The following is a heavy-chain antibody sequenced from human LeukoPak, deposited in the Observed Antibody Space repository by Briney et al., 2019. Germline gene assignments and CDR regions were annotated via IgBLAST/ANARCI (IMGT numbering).Heavy chain of an antibody. Sequence: AGGSLRLSCAASGFTFSSYEMNWVRQAPGKGLEWVSYISSSGSTIYYADSVKGRFTISRDNAKNSLYLQMNSLRAEDTAVYYCARDRMTTVVTAPRVGAFDIWGQGTMVTVSS. CDR3: ARDRMTTVVTAPRVGAFDI. CDR2: ISSSGSTI. V-gene: IGHV3-48*03. J-gene: IGHJ3*02. CDR1: GFTFSSYE. D-gene: IGHD4-23*01.